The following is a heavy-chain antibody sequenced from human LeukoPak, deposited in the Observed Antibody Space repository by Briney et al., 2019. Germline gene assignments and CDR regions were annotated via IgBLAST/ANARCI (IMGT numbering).Heavy chain of an antibody. CDR1: GFTFSSYA. Sequence: GGSLRLSCAASGFTFSSYAMHWVRQAPGKGLEWVAVIWYDGSNKYYADSVKGRFTISRDHSKNTPYLQMKSLRAEDTAVYYCARELEIAVAGTLGYWGQGTLVTVSS. CDR2: IWYDGSNK. D-gene: IGHD6-19*01. J-gene: IGHJ4*02. V-gene: IGHV3-33*01. CDR3: ARELEIAVAGTLGY.